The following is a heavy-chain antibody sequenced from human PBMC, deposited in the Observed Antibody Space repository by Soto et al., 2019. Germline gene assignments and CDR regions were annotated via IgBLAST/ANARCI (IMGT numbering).Heavy chain of an antibody. CDR1: GGSISSSSYY. J-gene: IGHJ3*02. CDR2: IYYSGST. CDR3: ASLSRPRSAYYDFWSGYYPDDAFDI. V-gene: IGHV4-39*01. Sequence: SETLSLTCTVSGGSISSSSYYWGWILHPPGKGLEWIGSIYYSGSTYYNPPLKSRVTISVDTSKNQFSLKLSSVTAADTAVYYCASLSRPRSAYYDFWSGYYPDDAFDIWGQGTMVTVSS. D-gene: IGHD3-3*01.